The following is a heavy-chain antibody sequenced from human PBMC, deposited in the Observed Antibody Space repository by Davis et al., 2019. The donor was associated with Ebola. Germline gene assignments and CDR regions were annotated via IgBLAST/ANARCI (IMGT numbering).Heavy chain of an antibody. Sequence: MPSETLSLTCTVSGGSISSYYWSWIRQPPGKGLEWIGYIYYSGSTNYNPSLKSRVTISVDTSKNQFSLKLSSVTAADTAVYYCARGHSYGYWGQGALVTVSS. D-gene: IGHD5-18*01. CDR3: ARGHSYGY. J-gene: IGHJ4*02. V-gene: IGHV4-59*12. CDR1: GGSISSYY. CDR2: IYYSGST.